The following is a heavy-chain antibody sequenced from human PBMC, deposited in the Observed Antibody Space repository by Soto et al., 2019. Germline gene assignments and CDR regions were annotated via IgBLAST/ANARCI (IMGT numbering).Heavy chain of an antibody. Sequence: LVESGGGLVKPGGSIRLSCAASGFIFRNAWMSWVRQAPGKGLEWVGRIKSKSSGGTTDYGAPVEGRVTITRDDSKSILYLQMTSLTIEDTAVYFCTSEKGWRQSPLDSWGQGALVTVSS. CDR2: IKSKSSGGTT. V-gene: IGHV3-15*01. D-gene: IGHD4-4*01. CDR1: GFIFRNAW. CDR3: TSEKGWRQSPLDS. J-gene: IGHJ5*01.